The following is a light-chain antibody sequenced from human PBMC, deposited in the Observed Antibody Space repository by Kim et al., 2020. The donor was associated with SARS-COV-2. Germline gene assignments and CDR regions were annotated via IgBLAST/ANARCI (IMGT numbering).Light chain of an antibody. CDR2: DSN. Sequence: GQRITISCSGRRSNIGSNTVNWYQQLPGAAPKLLMYDSNQRPSGVPDRFSGSKSGTSASLAISGLQSEDEADYYCAAWDDSLIGWVFGGGTKLTVL. CDR1: RSNIGSNT. J-gene: IGLJ3*02. V-gene: IGLV1-44*01. CDR3: AAWDDSLIGWV.